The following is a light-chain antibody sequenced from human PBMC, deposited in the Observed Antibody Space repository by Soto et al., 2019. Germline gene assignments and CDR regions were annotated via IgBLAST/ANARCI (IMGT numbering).Light chain of an antibody. CDR3: QKFDGAPWT. Sequence: DIQMTQSPSSLSASVGDRVTITCRASQGISNYLAWYQMQPGKAPKLLIYAASTLHSGVPSRFSGSGSGTDFTLTITSLQPEDVANYHCQKFDGAPWTFGQGTKVEIK. CDR2: AAS. J-gene: IGKJ1*01. CDR1: QGISNY. V-gene: IGKV1-27*01.